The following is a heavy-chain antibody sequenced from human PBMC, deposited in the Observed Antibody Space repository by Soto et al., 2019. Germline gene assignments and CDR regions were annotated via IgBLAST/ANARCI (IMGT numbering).Heavy chain of an antibody. CDR3: AKTPAYYESDAFDI. V-gene: IGHV3-23*01. Sequence: EVQLLESGGGLVQPGGSLRLSCAASGFTFSSYAMSWVRQAPGKGLEWVSAISGSGGSTYYADSVKGRFTISRDNSKKTLYVQMSSLRVEDTAVYYCAKTPAYYESDAFDIWGQGTMVTVSS. CDR2: ISGSGGST. J-gene: IGHJ3*02. D-gene: IGHD3-22*01. CDR1: GFTFSSYA.